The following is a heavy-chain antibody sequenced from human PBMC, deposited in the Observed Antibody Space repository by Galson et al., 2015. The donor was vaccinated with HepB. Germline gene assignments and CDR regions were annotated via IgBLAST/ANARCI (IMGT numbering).Heavy chain of an antibody. D-gene: IGHD1-7*01. CDR2: ITRRSSV. CDR1: GFTFGDYT. J-gene: IGHJ3*01. V-gene: IGHV3-69-1*01. Sequence: SLRLSCAASGFTFGDYTMNWVRQAPGKGLQWISYITRRSSVFYADSVKCRFTFSRDNAKNSLYLQMNSLRAEDTAVYYCVRDENYAFDFWGQGTMVTVSS. CDR3: VRDENYAFDF.